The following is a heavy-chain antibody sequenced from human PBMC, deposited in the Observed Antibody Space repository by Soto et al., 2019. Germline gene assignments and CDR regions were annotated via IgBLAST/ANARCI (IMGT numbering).Heavy chain of an antibody. V-gene: IGHV3-30-3*01. CDR3: ARDRRFLEWLLPVNGMDV. CDR2: ISYDGSNK. CDR1: GFTFSSYA. J-gene: IGHJ6*02. Sequence: GGSLRLSCAASGFTFSSYAMHWVRQAPGKGLEWVAVISYDGSNKYYADSVKGRFTISRDNSKNTLYLQMNSLRAEDTAVYYCARDRRFLEWLLPVNGMDVWGQGTTVTVSS. D-gene: IGHD3-3*01.